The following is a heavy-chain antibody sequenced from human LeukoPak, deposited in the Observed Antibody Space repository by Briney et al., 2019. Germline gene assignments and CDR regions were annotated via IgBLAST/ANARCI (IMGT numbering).Heavy chain of an antibody. CDR3: ARDRGFSGNQYFDF. V-gene: IGHV4-38-2*02. CDR1: GYSISTGYL. J-gene: IGHJ4*02. CDR2: ISPGGST. D-gene: IGHD5-12*01. Sequence: SETLSPTCGVSGYSISTGYLWGWIRQPPGEGLECIATISPGGSTYYNPSLKSRLTISLYASKNQFSLKLTSVTAQDTAVYYCARDRGFSGNQYFDFWGQGTLVTVSS.